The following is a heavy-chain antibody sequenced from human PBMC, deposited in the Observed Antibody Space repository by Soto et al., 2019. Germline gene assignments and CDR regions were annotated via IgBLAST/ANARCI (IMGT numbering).Heavy chain of an antibody. V-gene: IGHV4-61*01. CDR3: ARDLGYSGYDFERYFDL. Sequence: SETLSLTCTVSGGSISSSSYYWGWIRQPPGKGLEWIGCIYYSGSTNYSPSLKSRVTISVDTSKNQFSLKLSSVTAADTAVYYCARDLGYSGYDFERYFDLWGRGTLVTVSS. CDR2: IYYSGST. J-gene: IGHJ2*01. D-gene: IGHD5-12*01. CDR1: GGSISSSSYY.